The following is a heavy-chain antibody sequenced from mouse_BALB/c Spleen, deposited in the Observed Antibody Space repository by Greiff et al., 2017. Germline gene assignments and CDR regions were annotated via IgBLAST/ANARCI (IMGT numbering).Heavy chain of an antibody. D-gene: IGHD2-4*01. V-gene: IGHV1S29*02. CDR3: ARDDYDGGYYAMDY. J-gene: IGHJ4*01. CDR2: IYPYNGGT. CDR1: GYTFTDYN. Sequence: VQLQQSGPELVKPGASVKISCKASGYTFTDYNMHWVKQSHGKSLEWIGYIYPYNGGTGYNQKFKSKATLTVDNSSSTAYMELRSLTSEDSAVYYCARDDYDGGYYAMDYWGQGTSVTVSS.